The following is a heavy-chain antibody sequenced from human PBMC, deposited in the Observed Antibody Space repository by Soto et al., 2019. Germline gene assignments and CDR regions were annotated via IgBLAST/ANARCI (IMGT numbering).Heavy chain of an antibody. V-gene: IGHV3-23*01. CDR2: VSNSGTST. CDR1: GFMFSGYA. CDR3: VKDLAASGWFDP. Sequence: EVQLLESGGGLAQPGESLTLSCAASGFMFSGYAMSWVRQAPGKGLEWVSAVSNSGTSTSYADSVKGRFTISRDNSKNNLYLQMSSLGAEDTALYYCVKDLAASGWFDPWGQGTLVIVSS. J-gene: IGHJ5*02. D-gene: IGHD2-15*01.